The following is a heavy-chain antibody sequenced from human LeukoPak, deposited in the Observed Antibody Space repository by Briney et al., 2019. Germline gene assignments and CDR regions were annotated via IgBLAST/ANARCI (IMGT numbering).Heavy chain of an antibody. CDR1: GGSFSGYY. Sequence: PSETLSLTCAVYGGSFSGYYWSWIRQPPGKGLEWIGEINHSGSTNYNPSLKSRVTISVDRSKNQFSLKLSSVTAADTAVYYCARGGDSSGYYRYWGQGTLVTVSS. V-gene: IGHV4-34*01. CDR3: ARGGDSSGYYRY. D-gene: IGHD3-22*01. CDR2: INHSGST. J-gene: IGHJ4*02.